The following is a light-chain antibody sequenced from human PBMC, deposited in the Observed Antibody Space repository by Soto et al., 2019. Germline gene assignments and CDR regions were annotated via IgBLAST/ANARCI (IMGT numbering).Light chain of an antibody. CDR2: DAS. CDR3: QQYNSYST. CDR1: QRISTW. V-gene: IGKV1-5*01. Sequence: DIQMTQSPSTLSASVGDRVTITCRASQRISTWLAWYQQKPGRAPKLLISDASTLETGVPSRFSGSGSGAEFTLTISSLQRDDFASYYCQQYNSYSTFGQGTKVEIK. J-gene: IGKJ2*01.